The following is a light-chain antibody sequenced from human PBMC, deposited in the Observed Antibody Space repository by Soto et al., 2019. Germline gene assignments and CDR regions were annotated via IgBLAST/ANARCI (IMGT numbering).Light chain of an antibody. V-gene: IGKV3-15*01. CDR1: QSVSSN. Sequence: DIVMTQSPATLSVSPGERATLSCRASQSVSSNLAWYQQKPGQGPRLLVYGASTRAAGIPARFSGTGSGTEFTLTISSLQSEDFALYYCQQYNDWPLTFGQGTKVDI. J-gene: IGKJ1*01. CDR2: GAS. CDR3: QQYNDWPLT.